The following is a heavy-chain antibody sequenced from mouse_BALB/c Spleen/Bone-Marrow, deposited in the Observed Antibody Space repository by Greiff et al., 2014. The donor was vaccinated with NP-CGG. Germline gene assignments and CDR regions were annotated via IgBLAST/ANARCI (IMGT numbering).Heavy chain of an antibody. CDR3: ASYYYGSSRFAY. D-gene: IGHD1-1*01. Sequence: VQLKESGAELVKPGASVKLSCTASGFNIKDTYMHWVKQRPEQGLEWIGRIDPANGNTKYGPKFQGKATITADTSSNTAYLQLSSLTSEDTAVYYCASYYYGSSRFAYSGQGTLVTVSA. V-gene: IGHV14-3*02. CDR1: GFNIKDTY. J-gene: IGHJ3*01. CDR2: IDPANGNT.